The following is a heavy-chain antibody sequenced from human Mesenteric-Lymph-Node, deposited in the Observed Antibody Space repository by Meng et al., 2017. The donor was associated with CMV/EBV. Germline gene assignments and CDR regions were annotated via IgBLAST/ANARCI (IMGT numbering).Heavy chain of an antibody. CDR3: ASGRGVVTATNFDY. V-gene: IGHV3-33*01. CDR2: IYYDGSDK. Sequence: SGFTFRSYGMHWVRQAPGKGLQWVAIIYYDGSDKSYADSVKGRFTISRDNSKNTLYLQMHSLSVEDTATYYCASGRGVVTATNFDYWGQGTLVIVSS. CDR1: GFTFRSYG. D-gene: IGHD2-21*02. J-gene: IGHJ4*02.